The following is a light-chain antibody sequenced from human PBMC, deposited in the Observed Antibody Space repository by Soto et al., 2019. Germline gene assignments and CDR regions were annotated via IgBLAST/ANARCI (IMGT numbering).Light chain of an antibody. J-gene: IGKJ2*01. CDR2: KAT. CDR1: QSISTW. CDR3: QQYNDYQYT. Sequence: DIQMTQSPSSLSASVGDRITITCRASQSISTWLAWYQQKPGKAPKLLIYKATNLQSGVPSRFSGSGSGTEFSLTISSLQPEDFAIYYCQQYNDYQYTFGQGTKLEIK. V-gene: IGKV1-5*03.